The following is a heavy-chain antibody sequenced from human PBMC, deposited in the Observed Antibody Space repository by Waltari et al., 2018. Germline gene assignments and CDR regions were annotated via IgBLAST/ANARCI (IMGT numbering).Heavy chain of an antibody. CDR3: ARHPIWFGGTRFDY. D-gene: IGHD3-10*01. CDR1: GGSFSGYY. V-gene: IGHV4-34*01. CDR2: INHSGST. Sequence: QVQLQQWGAGLLKPSETLSLTCAVYGGSFSGYYWSWIRQPPGKGLEWIGEINHSGSTNYNPSLKSRVTISVDTSKNQFSLKLSSVTAADTAVYYCARHPIWFGGTRFDYWGQGTLVTVSS. J-gene: IGHJ4*02.